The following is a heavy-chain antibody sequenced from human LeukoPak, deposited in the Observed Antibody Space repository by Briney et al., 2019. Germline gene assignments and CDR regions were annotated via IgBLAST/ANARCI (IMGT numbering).Heavy chain of an antibody. Sequence: SETLSLTCTVSGGSISSSSYYWGWIRQPPGKGLEWIGSIYYSGSTYYNPSLKSRVTISVDTSKNQFSLKLSSVTAADTAVYYCAREGDDFWSPFDYWGQGTLVTVSS. CDR1: GGSISSSSYY. CDR2: IYYSGST. J-gene: IGHJ4*02. CDR3: AREGDDFWSPFDY. V-gene: IGHV4-39*07. D-gene: IGHD3-3*01.